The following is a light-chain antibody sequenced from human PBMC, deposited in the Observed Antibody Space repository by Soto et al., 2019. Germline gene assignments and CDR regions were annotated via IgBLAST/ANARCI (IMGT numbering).Light chain of an antibody. J-gene: IGLJ3*02. CDR1: SIDVGAYNY. CDR3: SSYTTTSTVV. Sequence: QSALTQPASVSGSPGQSITISCTGTSIDVGAYNYVSWYQQHPGKAPKLMIYDVSNRPSGVSDRFSGSKSANTASLSISGLQAEDEAEYYCSSYTTTSTVVFGGGTKLTVL. CDR2: DVS. V-gene: IGLV2-14*03.